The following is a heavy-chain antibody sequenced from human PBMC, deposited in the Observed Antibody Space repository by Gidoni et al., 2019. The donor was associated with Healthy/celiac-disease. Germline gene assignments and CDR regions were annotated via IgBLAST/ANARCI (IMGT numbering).Heavy chain of an antibody. V-gene: IGHV3-23*01. D-gene: IGHD6-19*01. CDR2: ISGSGGST. Sequence: EVQLLESGGGLVQPGGSLSLHCAASGFPFWRYAMSWVRQAPGRGLEWVSAISGSGGSTYYADSVKGRFTISRDNSKNTLYLQMNSLRAEDTAVYYCAKDREGDSSGWYYFDYWGQGTLVTVSS. CDR1: GFPFWRYA. J-gene: IGHJ4*02. CDR3: AKDREGDSSGWYYFDY.